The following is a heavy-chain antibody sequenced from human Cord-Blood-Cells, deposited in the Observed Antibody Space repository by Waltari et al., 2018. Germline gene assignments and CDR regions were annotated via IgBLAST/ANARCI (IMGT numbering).Heavy chain of an antibody. Sequence: EVQLVESGGGLVQPGGSLRLSCAASGFTFSSYSMNWVRQAPGKGREWVSYISRSSSTIYYADSVKGRFTISRDNAKNSLYLQMNSLRDEDTAVYYCARVTRMHFDYWGQGTLVTVSS. CDR1: GFTFSSYS. D-gene: IGHD3-16*01. CDR3: ARVTRMHFDY. V-gene: IGHV3-48*02. CDR2: ISRSSSTI. J-gene: IGHJ4*02.